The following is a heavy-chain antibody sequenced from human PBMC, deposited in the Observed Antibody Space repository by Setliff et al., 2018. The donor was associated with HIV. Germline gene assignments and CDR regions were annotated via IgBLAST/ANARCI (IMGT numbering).Heavy chain of an antibody. CDR1: GGSINSYY. D-gene: IGHD3-10*01. V-gene: IGHV4-59*12. CDR2: ISDSGST. Sequence: PSETLSLTCNVSGGSINSYYWSWIRQPPGKGLEWIGYISDSGSTNYNPSLKRRVTISVDTSKNQFSLKLSFVTAADTAVYYCARGWFGGYYFDYWGQGTLVTVSS. J-gene: IGHJ4*02. CDR3: ARGWFGGYYFDY.